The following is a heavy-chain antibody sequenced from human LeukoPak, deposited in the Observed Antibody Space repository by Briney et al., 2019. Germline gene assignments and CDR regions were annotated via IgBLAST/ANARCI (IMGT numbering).Heavy chain of an antibody. CDR1: GYTFTGYY. D-gene: IGHD5-18*01. CDR3: ATTYSYGSDAFDI. J-gene: IGHJ3*02. Sequence: GASVKVSCKASGYTFTGYYMHWVRQAPGQGLEWMGWINPNSGGINYAQKFQGWVTMTRDTSISTAYMELSRLRSDDTAVYYCATTYSYGSDAFDIWGQGTMVTVSS. V-gene: IGHV1-2*04. CDR2: INPNSGGI.